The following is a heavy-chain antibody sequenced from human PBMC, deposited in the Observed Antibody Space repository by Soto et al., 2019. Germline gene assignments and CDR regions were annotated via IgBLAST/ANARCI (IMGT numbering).Heavy chain of an antibody. CDR3: AAISGNYWGYYFDY. V-gene: IGHV4-39*01. CDR2: IYYSGST. CDR1: GGSISSSSYY. D-gene: IGHD1-26*01. Sequence: QLQLQESGPGLVKPSETLSLTCTVSGGSISSSSYYWGWIRQPPGKGLEWIGSIYYSGSTYYNPSLKSRVTISVDTSKNQFCLKLSSVTAADTAVYYCAAISGNYWGYYFDYWGQGTLVTVSS. J-gene: IGHJ4*02.